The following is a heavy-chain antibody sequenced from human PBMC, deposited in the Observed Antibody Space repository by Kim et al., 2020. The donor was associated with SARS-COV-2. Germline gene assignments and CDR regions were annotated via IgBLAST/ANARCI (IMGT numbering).Heavy chain of an antibody. CDR1: GFTFDDYT. CDR2: ISWDGGST. J-gene: IGHJ4*02. Sequence: GGSLRLSCAASGFTFDDYTMHWVRQAPGKGLEWVSLISWDGGSTYYADSVKGRFTISRDNSKNSLYLQMNSLRTEDTALYYCAKDIGSSTSWLADWGQGTLVTVSS. V-gene: IGHV3-43*01. D-gene: IGHD2-2*01. CDR3: AKDIGSSTSWLAD.